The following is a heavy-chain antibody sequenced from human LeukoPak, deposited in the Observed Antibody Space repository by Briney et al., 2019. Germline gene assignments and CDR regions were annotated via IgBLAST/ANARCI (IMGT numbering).Heavy chain of an antibody. V-gene: IGHV4-30-4*01. Sequence: SQTLSLTCTVSGGSISSSDYYWSWIRQPPGKGLEWIGYIYYSGSTSYNPSLKSRITISVDTSKNQFSLKLTSVTAADTAVYYCARGFDAHNAFDIWGQGTMVTVSS. CDR3: ARGFDAHNAFDI. CDR1: GGSISSSDYY. D-gene: IGHD3-9*01. J-gene: IGHJ3*02. CDR2: IYYSGST.